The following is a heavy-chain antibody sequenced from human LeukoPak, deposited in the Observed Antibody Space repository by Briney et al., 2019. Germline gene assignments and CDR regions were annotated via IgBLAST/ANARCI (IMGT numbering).Heavy chain of an antibody. D-gene: IGHD3-10*01. V-gene: IGHV1-8*01. CDR1: GYTFASYD. Sequence: ASVKVSCKASGYTFASYDIDWVRQATGQGLEWMGWMNPNSGNTGYAQKFQGRVTMTRNTSISTAYMELSSLRSEDTAVYYCARGYYYGSGSYYDTSYNWFDPWGQGTLVTVSS. CDR3: ARGYYYGSGSYYDTSYNWFDP. J-gene: IGHJ5*02. CDR2: MNPNSGNT.